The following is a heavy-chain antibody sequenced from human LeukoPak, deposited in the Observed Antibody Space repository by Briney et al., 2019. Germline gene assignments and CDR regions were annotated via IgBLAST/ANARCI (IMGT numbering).Heavy chain of an antibody. Sequence: GGSLRLSCAASGFTFSDYYMSWIRQAPGKGLEWVSYISSSSSSYTNYADSVKGRFTISRDNAKNSLYLQMNSLRAEDTAVYYCARGDDYGDSAYFDYWGQGTLVTVSS. V-gene: IGHV3-11*05. CDR3: ARGDDYGDSAYFDY. D-gene: IGHD4-17*01. J-gene: IGHJ4*02. CDR1: GFTFSDYY. CDR2: ISSSSSSYT.